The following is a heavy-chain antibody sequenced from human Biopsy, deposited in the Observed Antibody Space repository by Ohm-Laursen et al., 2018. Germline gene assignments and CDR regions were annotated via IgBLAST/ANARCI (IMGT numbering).Heavy chain of an antibody. CDR3: ARPTNARAGGAPFDI. V-gene: IGHV3-33*08. CDR1: GFSFDNYV. J-gene: IGHJ3*02. CDR2: LWYDGTNK. D-gene: IGHD1-1*01. Sequence: SLRLSCSASGFSFDNYVMHWVRQAPGKGLEWVAVLWYDGTNKYYADSVKGRFTISRDNSKNTLYLQMNSLRAEDTAMYYCARPTNARAGGAPFDIWGQGTMVTVSS.